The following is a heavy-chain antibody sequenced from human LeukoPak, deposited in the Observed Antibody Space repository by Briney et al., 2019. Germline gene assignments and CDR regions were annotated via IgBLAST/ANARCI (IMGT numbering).Heavy chain of an antibody. CDR3: ARDLVPYGSGNSMGD. J-gene: IGHJ4*02. CDR2: IIPIFGTT. D-gene: IGHD3-10*01. V-gene: IGHV1-69*13. Sequence: SVKVSCKASGGTLISHAISWVRQAPGQGLEWMGGIIPIFGTTNYAQKFQGRVTISADESTNAAYMELSSLRSEDTAVYYCARDLVPYGSGNSMGDWGQGTLVTVSS. CDR1: GGTLISHA.